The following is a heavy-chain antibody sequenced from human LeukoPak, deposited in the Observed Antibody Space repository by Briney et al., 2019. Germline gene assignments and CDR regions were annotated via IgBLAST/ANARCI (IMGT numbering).Heavy chain of an antibody. Sequence: ASVKVSCKASGYTFTSYYMHWVRQAPGQGLEWMGWINPNSGGTNYAQKFQGRVTMTRDTSISTAYMELSRLRSDDTAVYYCARVPRQYCSSTSCPCFDYWGQGTLVTVSS. V-gene: IGHV1-2*02. CDR2: INPNSGGT. D-gene: IGHD2-2*01. CDR3: ARVPRQYCSSTSCPCFDY. CDR1: GYTFTSYY. J-gene: IGHJ4*02.